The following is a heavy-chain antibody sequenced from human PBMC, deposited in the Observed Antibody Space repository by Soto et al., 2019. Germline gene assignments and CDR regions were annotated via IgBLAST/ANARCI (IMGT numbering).Heavy chain of an antibody. D-gene: IGHD4-17*01. Sequence: PSETLSLTCAVYGGSFSGYYWSWIRQPPGKGLEWIGEINHSGSTNYNPSLKSRVTISVDTSKNQFSLKLSSVTATDTAVYYCARGKPPVPTVTRPNWFDPWGQGTLVTVSS. J-gene: IGHJ5*02. CDR2: INHSGST. CDR3: ARGKPPVPTVTRPNWFDP. V-gene: IGHV4-34*01. CDR1: GGSFSGYY.